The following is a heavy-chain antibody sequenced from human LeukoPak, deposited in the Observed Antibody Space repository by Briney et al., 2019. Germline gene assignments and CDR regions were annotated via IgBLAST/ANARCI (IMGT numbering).Heavy chain of an antibody. CDR1: GYNFMNYG. Sequence: ASVKVSCKASGYNFMNYGISWVRQAPGQGLEWMGWISGYTGNAGYAPKLRGRITMTTDTSTTTAYMELRSLTSDDTAMYYCARVGATYGDPLEFDYWGQGTLVTVSS. V-gene: IGHV1-18*01. J-gene: IGHJ4*02. D-gene: IGHD4-17*01. CDR3: ARVGATYGDPLEFDY. CDR2: ISGYTGNA.